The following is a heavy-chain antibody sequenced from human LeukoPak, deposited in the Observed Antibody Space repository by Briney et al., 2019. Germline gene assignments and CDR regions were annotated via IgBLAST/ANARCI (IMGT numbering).Heavy chain of an antibody. CDR1: GFTFSSYG. CDR2: ISYDGSNK. D-gene: IGHD5-18*01. V-gene: IGHV3-30*18. CDR3: AKDSSGYSYGSSTWFDP. J-gene: IGHJ5*02. Sequence: GRSLRLSCAASGFTFSSYGMHWVRQAPGKGLEWVAVISYDGSNKYYADSVKGRFTISRDNSKNTLYLQMNSLRAEDTAVYYCAKDSSGYSYGSSTWFDPWGQGTLVTVSS.